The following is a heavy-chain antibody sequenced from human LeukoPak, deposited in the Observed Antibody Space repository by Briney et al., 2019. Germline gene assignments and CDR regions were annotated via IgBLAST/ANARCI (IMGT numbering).Heavy chain of an antibody. Sequence: SETLSLTCTVSGGSISSGASDWGWIRQHPKRGLVWVGYIYHSGSTYYNPSLGSRVTMSVDTSKNQFSLKLSSVAAADSAVYYCARAARQGFTMIVVPFFYFDLWGRGTLVTVSS. CDR1: GGSISSGASD. V-gene: IGHV4-31*03. CDR3: ARAARQGFTMIVVPFFYFDL. CDR2: IYHSGST. J-gene: IGHJ2*01. D-gene: IGHD3-22*01.